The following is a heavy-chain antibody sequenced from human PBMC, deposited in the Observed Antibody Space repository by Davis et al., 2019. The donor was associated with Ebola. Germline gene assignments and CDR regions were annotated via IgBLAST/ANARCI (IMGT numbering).Heavy chain of an antibody. V-gene: IGHV1-46*03. CDR2: INPSGGST. Sequence: AASVKVSCKASGYTFTSYYMHWVRQAPGQGLEWMGIINPSGGSTSYAQKFQGRVTMTRDTSTSTVYMELSSLRSEDTAAYYCARELIVIMAAAGTGAGDYYYYGMDVWGQGTTVTVSS. J-gene: IGHJ6*02. CDR1: GYTFTSYY. CDR3: ARELIVIMAAAGTGAGDYYYYGMDV. D-gene: IGHD6-13*01.